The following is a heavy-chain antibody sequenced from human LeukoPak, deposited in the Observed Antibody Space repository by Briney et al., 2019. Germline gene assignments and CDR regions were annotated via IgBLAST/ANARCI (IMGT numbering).Heavy chain of an antibody. CDR1: IGSISSQPDY. CDR2: IHYRGHT. V-gene: IGHV4-39*01. Sequence: SGTLSLTCTVSIGSISSQPDYWVWIRQTPGQGLEWIASIHYRGHTFYNPSLKSRITISVDTSKNQMSLWLNSVTAADTAVYYCAKQRAYRGEWAFDIWGQGTRVIVSS. CDR3: AKQRAYRGEWAFDI. J-gene: IGHJ3*02. D-gene: IGHD3-10*01.